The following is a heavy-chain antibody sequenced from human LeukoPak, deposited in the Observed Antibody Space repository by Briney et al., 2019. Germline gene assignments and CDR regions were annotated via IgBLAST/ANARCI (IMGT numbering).Heavy chain of an antibody. CDR3: AREGAGDSSGWSDYYYYYMDV. D-gene: IGHD6-19*01. CDR2: MNPNSGNT. J-gene: IGHJ6*03. V-gene: IGHV1-8*03. Sequence: ASVKVSCKASGYTFTSYDINWVRQATGQGLEWMGWMNPNSGNTGYAQKFQGRVTITADKSTSTAYMELSSLRSEDTAVYYCAREGAGDSSGWSDYYYYYMDVWGKGTTVTISS. CDR1: GYTFTSYD.